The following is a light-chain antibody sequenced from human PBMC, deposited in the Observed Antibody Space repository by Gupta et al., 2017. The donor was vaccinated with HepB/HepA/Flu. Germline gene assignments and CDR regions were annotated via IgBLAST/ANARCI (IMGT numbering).Light chain of an antibody. CDR1: QSFVHSDGNTY. J-gene: IGKJ2*01. V-gene: IGKV2-30*02. CDR2: KVS. Sequence: DVVMTQSPLSLPVTLGQPASISCRSSQSFVHSDGNTYLNWFHQRPGQSSRRLIYKVSNRDSGVPDRFSGSGSGTDFTLRISRVEAEDVGVYYCMQGAQWPYTFGQGTKLEIK. CDR3: MQGAQWPYT.